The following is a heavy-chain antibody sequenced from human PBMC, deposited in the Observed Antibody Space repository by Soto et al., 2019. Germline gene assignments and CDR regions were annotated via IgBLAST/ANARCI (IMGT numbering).Heavy chain of an antibody. Sequence: EVQLLESGGGLVQPGGSLRLSCAASGFTFGTYAMHWVRQAPGKGLEWVSGIPGSGGSTYYADSVKGRFTISRDNSKNPPYLQMNSLRGDDTAVYYCAKDRSVDTRDWFDPWGQGTLVTVSS. CDR3: AKDRSVDTRDWFDP. D-gene: IGHD5-18*01. J-gene: IGHJ5*02. CDR2: IPGSGGST. V-gene: IGHV3-23*01. CDR1: GFTFGTYA.